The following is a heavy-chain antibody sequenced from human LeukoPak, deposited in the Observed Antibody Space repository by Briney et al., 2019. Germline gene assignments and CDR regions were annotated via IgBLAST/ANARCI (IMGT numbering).Heavy chain of an antibody. Sequence: GGSLRLSCAASGFTVSTNYMSWVRQAPGKGLEWVSIIYSGGSTYYADSVKGRFTISRDNPKNTLYLQMNSLRAEDTAVYYCARDLGDLSDYWGQGTLVTVSS. CDR1: GFTVSTNY. V-gene: IGHV3-66*01. CDR3: ARDLGDLSDY. D-gene: IGHD3-3*01. J-gene: IGHJ4*02. CDR2: IYSGGST.